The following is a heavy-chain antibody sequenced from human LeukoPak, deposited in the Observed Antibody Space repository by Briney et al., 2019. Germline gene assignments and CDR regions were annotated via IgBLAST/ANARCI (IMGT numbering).Heavy chain of an antibody. J-gene: IGHJ4*02. CDR3: ARDFHAASLPYYFDS. CDR2: ISTSSAHI. D-gene: IGHD2-15*01. V-gene: IGHV3-21*01. CDR1: GFIFSRFS. Sequence: GGSLRLSCAASGFIFSRFSMDWVRQAPGKGLEWVSSISTSSAHIYYADSVKGRFTISRDNAKNSLYLQMNSLRAEDTAVYYCARDFHAASLPYYFDSWGQGTLVTVSS.